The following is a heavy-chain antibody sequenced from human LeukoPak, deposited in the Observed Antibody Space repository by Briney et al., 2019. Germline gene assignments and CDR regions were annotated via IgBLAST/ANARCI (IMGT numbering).Heavy chain of an antibody. J-gene: IGHJ3*02. CDR2: INTNTGNP. V-gene: IGHV7-4-1*02. D-gene: IGHD2-15*01. CDR1: GYTFTNYA. CDR3: ARVMVVQGYCSGGSCYDAFDI. Sequence: ASVKASCKASGYTFTNYAMNWVRQAPGQGLEWMGWINTNTGNPTYAQGFTGRFVFSLDTSVSTAYLQISSLKAEDTAVYYCARVMVVQGYCSGGSCYDAFDIWGQGTMVTVSS.